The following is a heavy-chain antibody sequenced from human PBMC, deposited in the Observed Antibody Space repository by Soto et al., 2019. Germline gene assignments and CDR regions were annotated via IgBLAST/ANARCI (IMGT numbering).Heavy chain of an antibody. CDR2: FDPEDGET. Sequence: ASVKVSCKVSGYTLTELSMHWVRQAPGKGLEWMGGFDPEDGETIYAQKFQGRVTMTEDTSTDTAYMELSSLRSEDTAVYYCATAVVPAAENMVISYFDYWGQGTLVTVSS. CDR1: GYTLTELS. J-gene: IGHJ4*02. V-gene: IGHV1-24*01. CDR3: ATAVVPAAENMVISYFDY. D-gene: IGHD2-2*01.